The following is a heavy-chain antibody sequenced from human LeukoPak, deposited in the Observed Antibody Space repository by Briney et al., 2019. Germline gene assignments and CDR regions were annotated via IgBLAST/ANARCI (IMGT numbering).Heavy chain of an antibody. CDR2: IYYSGST. J-gene: IGHJ4*02. Sequence: PSETLSLTCTVSGGSISSSSYYWGWIRQPPGKGLEWIGSIYYSGSTYYNPPLKSRVTISVDTSKNQFSLKLSSVTAADTAVYYCARVYVWGSYRFFDYWGQGTLVTVSS. CDR1: GGSISSSSYY. D-gene: IGHD3-16*02. CDR3: ARVYVWGSYRFFDY. V-gene: IGHV4-39*07.